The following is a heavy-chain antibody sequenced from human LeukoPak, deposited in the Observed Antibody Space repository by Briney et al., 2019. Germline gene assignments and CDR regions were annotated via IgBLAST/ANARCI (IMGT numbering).Heavy chain of an antibody. CDR3: ARDRRITMIVSWFDP. J-gene: IGHJ5*02. CDR2: INPNSGGT. Sequence: ASVNVSCKASGGTFSSYAISWVRQAPGQGLEWMGRINPNSGGTNYAQKFQGRVTMTRDTSISTAYMELSRLRSDDTAVYYCARDRRITMIVSWFDPWGQGTLVTVSS. CDR1: GGTFSSYA. V-gene: IGHV1-2*06. D-gene: IGHD3-22*01.